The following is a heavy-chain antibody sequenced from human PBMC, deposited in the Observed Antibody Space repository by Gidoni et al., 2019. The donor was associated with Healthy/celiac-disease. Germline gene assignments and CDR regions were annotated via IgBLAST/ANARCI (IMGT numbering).Heavy chain of an antibody. J-gene: IGHJ6*02. CDR2: ISAYNGNT. CDR3: ASSKQLVHLGPYGMDV. CDR1: GYTFTSYG. D-gene: IGHD6-6*01. V-gene: IGHV1-18*01. Sequence: QVQLVQSGAEVKKPGASVKVSCKASGYTFTSYGISWVRQAPGQGLEWMGWISAYNGNTNYAQKLQGRVTMTTDTSTSTAYMELRSLRSDDTAVYYCASSKQLVHLGPYGMDVWGQGTTVTVSS.